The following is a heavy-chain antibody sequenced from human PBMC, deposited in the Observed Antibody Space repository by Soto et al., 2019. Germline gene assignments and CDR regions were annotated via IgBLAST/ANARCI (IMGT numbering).Heavy chain of an antibody. CDR2: INSDGSST. CDR3: ARDQQMSYYYYGMDV. V-gene: IGHV3-74*01. Sequence: GALRLSCAASGFTFSSYWMHWVRQAPGKGLVWVSRINSDGSSTSYADSVKGRFTISRDNAKNTLYLQMNSLRAEDTAVYYCARDQQMSYYYYGMDVWGQGTTVTVSS. J-gene: IGHJ6*02. CDR1: GFTFSSYW.